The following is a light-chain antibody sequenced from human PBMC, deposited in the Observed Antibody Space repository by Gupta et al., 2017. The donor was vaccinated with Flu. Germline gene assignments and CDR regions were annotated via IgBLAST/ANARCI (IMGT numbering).Light chain of an antibody. CDR2: DAS. Sequence: ETVLKQSATPPSLSAESRATLSCRASQSVSSYLAWYQQKPGQAPRLLIYDASNRATGIPARFSGSGSGTDFTLTISSLEPEDFAVYYCQQRANWLPGLTFGGGTKVEIK. CDR3: QQRANWLPGLT. J-gene: IGKJ4*01. V-gene: IGKV3-11*01. CDR1: QSVSSY.